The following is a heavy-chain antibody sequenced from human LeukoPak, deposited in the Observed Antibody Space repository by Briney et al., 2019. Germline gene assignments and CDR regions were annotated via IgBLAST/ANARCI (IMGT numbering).Heavy chain of an antibody. Sequence: PGGSLRLSCAASGFTFSSYWMSWVRQAPGKGLEWVANIKQDGSEKYYVDSVKGRFTISRDNAKNSLYLQMNSLRAEDTAVYYRARDYYFVRPKREPPDYWGQGTLVTVSS. CDR3: ARDYYFVRPKREPPDY. J-gene: IGHJ4*02. V-gene: IGHV3-7*01. CDR2: IKQDGSEK. CDR1: GFTFSSYW. D-gene: IGHD3/OR15-3a*01.